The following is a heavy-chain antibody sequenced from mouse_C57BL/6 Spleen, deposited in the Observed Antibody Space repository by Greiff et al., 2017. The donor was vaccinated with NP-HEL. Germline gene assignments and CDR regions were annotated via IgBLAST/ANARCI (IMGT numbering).Heavy chain of an antibody. CDR1: GFSLTSYG. V-gene: IGHV2-6*03. CDR2: IWSDGST. J-gene: IGHJ4*01. D-gene: IGHD2-3*01. CDR3: ARIYDGYPGAMDY. Sequence: VKLMESGPGLVAPSQSLSITCTVSGFSLTSYGVHWVRQPPGKGLEWLVVIWSDGSTTYNSALKSRLSISKDNSKSQVFLKMNSLQTDDTAMYYCARIYDGYPGAMDYWGQGTSVTVSS.